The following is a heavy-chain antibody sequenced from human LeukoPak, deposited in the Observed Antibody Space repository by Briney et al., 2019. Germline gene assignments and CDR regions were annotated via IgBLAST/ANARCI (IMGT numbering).Heavy chain of an antibody. CDR3: ARESSSWYHYYYYGMDV. V-gene: IGHV1-2*04. D-gene: IGHD6-13*01. CDR1: GYTFTCYY. Sequence: ASVKVSCKASGYTFTCYYMHWVRQAPGQGLEWMGWINPNSGGTNYAQKFQGWVTMTRDTSISTAYMELSRLRSDDTAVYYCARESSSWYHYYYYGMDVWGQGTTVTVSS. J-gene: IGHJ6*02. CDR2: INPNSGGT.